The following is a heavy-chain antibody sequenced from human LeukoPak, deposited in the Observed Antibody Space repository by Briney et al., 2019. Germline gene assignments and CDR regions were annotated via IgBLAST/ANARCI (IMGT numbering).Heavy chain of an antibody. D-gene: IGHD1-1*01. CDR3: ATMVNWNDAAFDI. J-gene: IGHJ3*02. CDR1: GYTFTSYG. CDR2: FDPEDGET. V-gene: IGHV1-24*01. Sequence: GASVKVSCKASGYTFTSYGISWVRQAPGKGLEWMGGFDPEDGETIYAQKFQGRVTMTEDTSTDTAYMELSSLRSEDTAVYYCATMVNWNDAAFDIWGQGTMVTVSS.